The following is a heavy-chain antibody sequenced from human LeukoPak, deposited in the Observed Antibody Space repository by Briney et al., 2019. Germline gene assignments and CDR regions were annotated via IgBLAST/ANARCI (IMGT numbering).Heavy chain of an antibody. CDR1: GFTFSSYW. D-gene: IGHD2-8*01. Sequence: GGSLRLSCAASGFTFSSYWMSWVRQAPGKGLEWVANIKHDGSEKYYVDSVKGRFTISRDNAKNSLYLQMNSLRAEDTAVYYCARFKGYCTNGVCYGLYFDYWGQGTLVTVSS. CDR3: ARFKGYCTNGVCYGLYFDY. CDR2: IKHDGSEK. V-gene: IGHV3-7*03. J-gene: IGHJ4*02.